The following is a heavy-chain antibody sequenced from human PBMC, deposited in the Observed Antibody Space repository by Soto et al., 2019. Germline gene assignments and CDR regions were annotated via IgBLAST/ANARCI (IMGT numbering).Heavy chain of an antibody. CDR3: SRDSGYCSGSSVNHYLDC. D-gene: IGHD3-10*01. V-gene: IGHV3-30-3*01. CDR2: ISYDGSNK. Sequence: GGSLRLSCAASGFTFSSYAMHWVRQAPGKGLEWVAVISYDGSNKYYADSVKGRFTVSRDNAKNSLYLQMDSLRAEDTAVYYCSRDSGYCSGSSVNHYLDCWGRGTLVTVS. CDR1: GFTFSSYA. J-gene: IGHJ4*01.